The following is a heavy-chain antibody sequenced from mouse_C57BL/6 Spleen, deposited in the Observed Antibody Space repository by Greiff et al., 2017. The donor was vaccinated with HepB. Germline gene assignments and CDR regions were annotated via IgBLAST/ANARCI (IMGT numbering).Heavy chain of an antibody. CDR2: IDPETGGT. J-gene: IGHJ2*01. Sequence: VQLQQPGAELVRPGASVTLSCKASGYTFTDYEMHWVKQTPVHGLEWIGAIDPETGGTAYNQKFKGKAILTADKSSSTAYMELRSLTSEDSAVYYCTRRGGNWDGGVDYWGQGTTLTVSS. CDR3: TRRGGNWDGGVDY. D-gene: IGHD4-1*01. CDR1: GYTFTDYE. V-gene: IGHV1-15*01.